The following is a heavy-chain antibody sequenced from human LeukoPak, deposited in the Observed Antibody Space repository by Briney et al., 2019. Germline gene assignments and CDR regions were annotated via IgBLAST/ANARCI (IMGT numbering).Heavy chain of an antibody. CDR2: IYSGGST. J-gene: IGHJ3*02. CDR1: GFTFSSYS. CDR3: ARDRDYYDSSPDAFDI. D-gene: IGHD3-22*01. Sequence: GGSLRLSCAASGFTFSSYSMSWVRQAPGKGLEWVSVIYSGGSTYYADSVKGRFTISRDNSKNTLYLQMNSLRAEDTAVYYCARDRDYYDSSPDAFDIWGQGTMVTVSS. V-gene: IGHV3-53*01.